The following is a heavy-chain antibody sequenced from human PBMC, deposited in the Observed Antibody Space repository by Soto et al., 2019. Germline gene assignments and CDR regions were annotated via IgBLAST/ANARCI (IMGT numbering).Heavy chain of an antibody. CDR3: TSPHSTYYYYGMDV. V-gene: IGHV3-73*02. Sequence: EVQLVESGGGLVQPGGSLKLSCAASGFTFSGSAMHWVRQASGKGLEWVGRIRSKANSYATAYAASVKGRFTISRDDSKNTAYLQMNSLKTEDTAVYYCTSPHSTYYYYGMDVWGQGTTVTVSS. CDR1: GFTFSGSA. CDR2: IRSKANSYAT. J-gene: IGHJ6*02. D-gene: IGHD2-15*01.